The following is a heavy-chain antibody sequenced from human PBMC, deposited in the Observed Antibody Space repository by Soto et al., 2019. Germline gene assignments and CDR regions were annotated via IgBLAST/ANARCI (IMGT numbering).Heavy chain of an antibody. Sequence: GASVKVSCKASGYTFTSYDINWVGQATGQGLEWMGWMNPNSGNTGYAQKFQGRVTMTRNTSISTAYMELSSLRSEDTAVYYCARGYSGSDYDAFDVWGQGTTVTVS. J-gene: IGHJ3*01. CDR2: MNPNSGNT. D-gene: IGHD1-26*01. CDR1: GYTFTSYD. CDR3: ARGYSGSDYDAFDV. V-gene: IGHV1-8*01.